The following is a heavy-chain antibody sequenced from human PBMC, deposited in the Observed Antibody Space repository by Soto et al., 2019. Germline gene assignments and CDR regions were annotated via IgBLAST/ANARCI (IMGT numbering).Heavy chain of an antibody. V-gene: IGHV1-69*06. Sequence: GASVKVSCKASGGTFSSYAISWVRQAPGQGLEWMGGIIPIFGTANYAQKFQGRVTITADKSTSTAYMELSSLRSEDTAMYYCARAGYSGYDLGGYYYYYGMDVWGQGTTVTVSS. CDR2: IIPIFGTA. D-gene: IGHD5-12*01. CDR1: GGTFSSYA. CDR3: ARAGYSGYDLGGYYYYYGMDV. J-gene: IGHJ6*02.